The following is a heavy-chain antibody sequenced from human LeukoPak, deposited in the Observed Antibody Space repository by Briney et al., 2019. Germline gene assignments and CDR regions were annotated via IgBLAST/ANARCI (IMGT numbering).Heavy chain of an antibody. Sequence: GSLRLSCAASGFTFSSYSMNWVRQAPGKGLEWVSSISSSSSYIYYADSVKGRFTISRDNAKNSLYLQMDSLRAEDTAVYYCASGSFQYFDYWGQGTLVTVSS. CDR1: GFTFSSYS. CDR3: ASGSFQYFDY. D-gene: IGHD1-26*01. V-gene: IGHV3-21*01. J-gene: IGHJ4*02. CDR2: ISSSSSYI.